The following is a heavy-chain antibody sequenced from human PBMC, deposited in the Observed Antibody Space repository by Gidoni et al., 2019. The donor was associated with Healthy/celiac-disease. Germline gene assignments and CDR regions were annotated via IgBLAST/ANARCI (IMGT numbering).Heavy chain of an antibody. CDR1: VGSIVVST. CDR3: ARHARKLWFGELRNPNTEFDY. D-gene: IGHD3-10*01. V-gene: IGHV4-59*08. J-gene: IGHJ4*02. Sequence: QVQLQESGPGLVKPSETLSLTSPVPVGSIVVSTGSGIRQPPGKGLEWIGYIYYSGSTNYNPSLKSRVTISVDTSKNQFSLKLSSVTAADTAVYYCARHARKLWFGELRNPNTEFDYWGQGTLVTVSS. CDR2: IYYSGST.